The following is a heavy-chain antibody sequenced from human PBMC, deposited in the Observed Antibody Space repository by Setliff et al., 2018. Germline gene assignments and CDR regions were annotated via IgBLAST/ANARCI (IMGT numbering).Heavy chain of an antibody. CDR1: GFTFSSYS. D-gene: IGHD1-26*01. J-gene: IGHJ4*02. CDR2: ISSSSSTI. Sequence: PGGSLRLSCAASGFTFSSYSMNWVRQAPGKGLEWVSYISSSSSTIYYADSVKGRCTISRDNAKNSLYLKMNSLRAEDTAVYYCARDRGSGSYFLRYFDYWGQGTLVTVSS. V-gene: IGHV3-48*01. CDR3: ARDRGSGSYFLRYFDY.